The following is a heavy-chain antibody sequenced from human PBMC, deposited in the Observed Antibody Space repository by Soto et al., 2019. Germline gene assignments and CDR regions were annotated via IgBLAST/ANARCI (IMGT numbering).Heavy chain of an antibody. CDR3: TKGGIPRRYNIPKVDFDY. CDR2: LRASGATT. J-gene: IGHJ4*02. D-gene: IGHD1-1*01. V-gene: IGHV3-23*01. CDR1: GFIFSNYA. Sequence: EVHLLKSGGALVQRGGPWSLSCAASGFIFSNYAMSWARQAPGKGLEWVSALRASGATTYYPNSVKGGSTVSRDNSKDTLYLQMNSLRAEDTAVYYCTKGGIPRRYNIPKVDFDYWGQGSQVTVSS.